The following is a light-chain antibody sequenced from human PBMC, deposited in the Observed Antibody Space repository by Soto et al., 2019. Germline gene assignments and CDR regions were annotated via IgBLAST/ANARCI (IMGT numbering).Light chain of an antibody. V-gene: IGLV2-14*01. J-gene: IGLJ2*01. Sequence: QSALTQPASVSGSPGQSITISWTGTSSDVGGYNYVSWYQQHPGKAPKLMIYDVSNRPSGVSNRFSDSKSANTASLTISGLQAEDEADYYCSSYTGSSTYVVFGGGTKLTVL. CDR3: SSYTGSSTYVV. CDR2: DVS. CDR1: SSDVGGYNY.